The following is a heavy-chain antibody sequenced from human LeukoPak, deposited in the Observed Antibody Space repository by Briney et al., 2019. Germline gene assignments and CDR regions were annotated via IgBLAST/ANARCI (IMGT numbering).Heavy chain of an antibody. CDR1: GGSVSSHF. J-gene: IGHJ6*03. D-gene: IGHD4/OR15-4a*01. CDR2: IYNSGIT. Sequence: SETLSLTCTVSGGSVSSHFWSWIRQPPGKGLEWIGYIYNSGITDYNPSLKSRVTMSVDTSKNQFSLMLRSVTAADTAVYYCARDHLPAGAPGYYMDVWGKGTTVTVSS. V-gene: IGHV4-59*02. CDR3: ARDHLPAGAPGYYMDV.